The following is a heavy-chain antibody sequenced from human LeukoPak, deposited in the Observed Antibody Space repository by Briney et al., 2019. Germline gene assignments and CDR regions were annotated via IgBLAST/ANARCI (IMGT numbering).Heavy chain of an antibody. CDR2: IIPILGIA. CDR3: ARDQWHCTNGVCSSGFDP. V-gene: IGHV1-69*04. D-gene: IGHD2-8*01. J-gene: IGHJ5*02. Sequence: SVKVSCKASGGTFGSYAISWVRQAPGQGLEWMGRIIPILGIANYAQKFQGRVTITADKSTSTAYMELSSLRSEDTAVYYCARDQWHCTNGVCSSGFDPWGQGTLVTVSS. CDR1: GGTFGSYA.